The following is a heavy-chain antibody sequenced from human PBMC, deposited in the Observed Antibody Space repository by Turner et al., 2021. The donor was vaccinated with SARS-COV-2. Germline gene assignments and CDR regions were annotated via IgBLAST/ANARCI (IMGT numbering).Heavy chain of an antibody. J-gene: IGHJ4*02. Sequence: QVQLVESGGGVVQPGRSLRHSCAGSGFTFRSYGMHWVRQAPGKGLEWVAVISYDGNNKYYADSVKGRFTISRDNSKNTLYLQMNSLRAEDTAVYYCAKQLGLYSNPMYYFDYWGQGTLVTVSS. V-gene: IGHV3-30*18. CDR2: ISYDGNNK. CDR1: GFTFRSYG. CDR3: AKQLGLYSNPMYYFDY. D-gene: IGHD4-4*01.